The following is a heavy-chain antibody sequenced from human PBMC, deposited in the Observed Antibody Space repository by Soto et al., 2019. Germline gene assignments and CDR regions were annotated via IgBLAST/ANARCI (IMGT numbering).Heavy chain of an antibody. D-gene: IGHD2-2*01. CDR1: GYTXTSYG. CDR3: ARGGDIVVVPAARVPYWFDP. Sequence: GXSXKVSFKASGYTXTSYGIRWVRQAPGQGLEWMGWISAYNCNTNYAQKLQGKVTMTTNTSTRTAYIGLRSLRSDDKPVYYCARGGDIVVVPAARVPYWFDPWGQGTLGPVS. V-gene: IGHV1-18*04. J-gene: IGHJ5*02. CDR2: ISAYNCNT.